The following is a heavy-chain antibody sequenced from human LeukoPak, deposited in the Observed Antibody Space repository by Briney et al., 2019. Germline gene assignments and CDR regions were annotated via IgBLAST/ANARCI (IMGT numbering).Heavy chain of an antibody. Sequence: GRSLRLSCAASGFTFDDYAMLWVRQAPGKGLEWVSGISWNSGSIGYADSVMGRFTISRDNAKNSLYLQMNSLRAEDTALYYCAKSSVGATYYFDYWGQGTLVTVSS. CDR1: GFTFDDYA. CDR3: AKSSVGATYYFDY. CDR2: ISWNSGSI. D-gene: IGHD1-26*01. J-gene: IGHJ4*02. V-gene: IGHV3-9*01.